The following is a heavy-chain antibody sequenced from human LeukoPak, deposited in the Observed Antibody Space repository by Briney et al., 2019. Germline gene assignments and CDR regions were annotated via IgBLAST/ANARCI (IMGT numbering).Heavy chain of an antibody. J-gene: IGHJ4*02. V-gene: IGHV4-34*01. CDR2: INHSGST. CDR3: ASKAYYYDSSGYSPFDY. Sequence: PSETLSLTCAVYGGSFSPYYWSWIRQPPGRGLEWIGEINHSGSTNYNPSLKSRVTISVDTSKNQFSLKLSSVTAADTAVYYCASKAYYYDSSGYSPFDYWGQGTLVTVSS. D-gene: IGHD3-22*01. CDR1: GGSFSPYY.